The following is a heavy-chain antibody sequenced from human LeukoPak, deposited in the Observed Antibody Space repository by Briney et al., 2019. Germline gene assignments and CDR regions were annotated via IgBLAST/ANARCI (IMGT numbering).Heavy chain of an antibody. V-gene: IGHV4-4*02. D-gene: IGHD6-19*01. CDR3: ARGRAVAGTDQYFGMDV. CDR2: IYHGGSA. J-gene: IGHJ6*02. CDR1: GVSISSTDW. Sequence: PSGTLSLTCAVSGVSISSTDWWSWVRPPPGKGLEWIGEIYHGGSAIYNPSLKSRVTMSLDKSRDQFSLKLISVIAADTAVYYCARGRAVAGTDQYFGMDVWGQGTTVTVSS.